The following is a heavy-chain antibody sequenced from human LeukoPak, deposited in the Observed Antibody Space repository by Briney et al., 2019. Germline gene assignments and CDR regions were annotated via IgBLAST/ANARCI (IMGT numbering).Heavy chain of an antibody. J-gene: IGHJ4*02. V-gene: IGHV5-51*01. CDR2: IYPGDSDT. D-gene: IGHD2-21*02. Sequence: GESLKISCKGSGYSFTSYWNGWVRQMPGKGLEWMGIIYPGDSDTRYSPSFQGQVTISADKSISTAYLQWSSLKASDTAMYYCARQNAHTCGGDCYAIDYWGQGTLVTVSS. CDR3: ARQNAHTCGGDCYAIDY. CDR1: GYSFTSYW.